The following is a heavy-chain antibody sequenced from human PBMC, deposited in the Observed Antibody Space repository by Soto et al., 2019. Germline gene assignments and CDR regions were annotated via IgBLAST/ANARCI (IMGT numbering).Heavy chain of an antibody. D-gene: IGHD3-16*01. J-gene: IGHJ5*02. CDR1: GFSLTTRGVG. CDR2: IYWDDDK. CDR3: AHIPNYYQYDWFDP. V-gene: IGHV2-5*02. Sequence: QITLKESGPTLVKPTQTLTLTCTFSGFSLTTRGVGVGWIRQPPGKALECLALIYWDDDKRYSPSLQSTLSTXKXTXXNQVVLTMTNVDPVDTATYYCAHIPNYYQYDWFDPWGQGTLVSVSS.